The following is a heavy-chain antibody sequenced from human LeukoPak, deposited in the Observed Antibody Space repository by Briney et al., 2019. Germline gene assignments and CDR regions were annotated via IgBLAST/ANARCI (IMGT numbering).Heavy chain of an antibody. CDR1: GFTFSSYS. CDR3: ARTGWDDAFDI. Sequence: EGSLRLSSAASGFTFSSYSMNWVRQAPGKGLEWVSSISSSSSYIYYADSVKGRFTIFRDIAKNSLYLQMNSLRAEDTAVYYCARTGWDDAFDIWGQGTMVTVSS. D-gene: IGHD6-19*01. V-gene: IGHV3-21*01. J-gene: IGHJ3*02. CDR2: ISSSSSYI.